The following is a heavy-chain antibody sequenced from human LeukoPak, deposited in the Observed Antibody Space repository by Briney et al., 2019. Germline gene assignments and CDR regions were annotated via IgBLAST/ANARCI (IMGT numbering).Heavy chain of an antibody. V-gene: IGHV4-39*07. CDR1: GASISSGSNY. J-gene: IGHJ4*02. Sequence: PSETLSLTCSASGASISSGSNYWGWIRQPPGKTLEWIGSIYSSGSTYYNPSLKSRVIIIIDTPKNHFSLTLSSVTAADTAVYYCARDPVYCSGGTCSPSGGFDYWGQGTLVTVSS. CDR2: IYSSGST. D-gene: IGHD2-15*01. CDR3: ARDPVYCSGGTCSPSGGFDY.